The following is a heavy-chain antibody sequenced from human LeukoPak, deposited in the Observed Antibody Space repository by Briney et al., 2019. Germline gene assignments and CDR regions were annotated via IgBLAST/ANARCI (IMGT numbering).Heavy chain of an antibody. V-gene: IGHV3-23*01. CDR2: ISGSGGST. D-gene: IGHD3-3*01. Sequence: GVSLRLSCAASGFTFSSYAMSWVRQAPGKGLEWVSAISGSGGSTYYADSVKGRFTISRDNSKNTLYLQMNSLRAEDTAVYYCAKAYDFWSGYEGSWFDPGGQGTLVTVSS. CDR3: AKAYDFWSGYEGSWFDP. J-gene: IGHJ5*02. CDR1: GFTFSSYA.